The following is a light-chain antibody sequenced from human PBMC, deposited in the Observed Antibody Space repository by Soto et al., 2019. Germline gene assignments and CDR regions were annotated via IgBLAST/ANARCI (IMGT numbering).Light chain of an antibody. J-gene: IGKJ1*01. V-gene: IGKV4-1*01. CDR3: QQSYSTPVT. CDR1: QSVFHTSKSKNY. CDR2: WAS. Sequence: DIVMTQSPDSLAASLGERATINCKSSQSVFHTSKSKNYLAWYQQKPGQPPKLLIYWASTREFGVPDRFSGSGSGTDFTLTITRLQAEDVAVYYCQQSYSTPVTFGQGTKVEIK.